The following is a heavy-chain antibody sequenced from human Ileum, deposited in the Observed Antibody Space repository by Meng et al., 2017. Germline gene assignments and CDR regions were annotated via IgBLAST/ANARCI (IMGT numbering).Heavy chain of an antibody. J-gene: IGHJ4*01. CDR1: GFTFSHYA. V-gene: IGHV3-30*04. CDR2: IPYDGSNY. CDR3: ARGGVGAATAGPIDY. Sequence: QVQLVESGGGGVQPGTALRLACTGSGFTFSHYAMHWVRQAPGKGLEWLSVIPYDGSNYYYADSVKGRFTISRDDSENTLFLQMDSLTTEDSGVYYCARGGVGAATAGPIDYWGQGILVTVSS. D-gene: IGHD3-10*01.